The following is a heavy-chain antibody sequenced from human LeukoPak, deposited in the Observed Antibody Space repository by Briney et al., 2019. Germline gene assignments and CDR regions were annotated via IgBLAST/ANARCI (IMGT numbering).Heavy chain of an antibody. V-gene: IGHV3-21*01. D-gene: IGHD6-13*01. Sequence: GGSLRLSCAASGFTFRSYSMNWVRQAPGKGLEWVSSISSSSSYIYYADSVKGRFTISRDNAKNSLYLQMNSLRAEDTAVYYCARSIDSSSWTLWGQGTLVTVSS. CDR2: ISSSSSYI. CDR1: GFTFRSYS. J-gene: IGHJ4*02. CDR3: ARSIDSSSWTL.